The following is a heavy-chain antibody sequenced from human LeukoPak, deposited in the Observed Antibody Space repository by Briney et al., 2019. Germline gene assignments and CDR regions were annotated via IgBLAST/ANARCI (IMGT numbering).Heavy chain of an antibody. J-gene: IGHJ3*02. CDR2: ISGSGGST. CDR3: AKDFKAARYAFDI. Sequence: GGSLRLSCAASGFTFSSYAMSWVRQAPGKGLEWVSAISGSGGSTYYADSVKGRFTISRDNSMNTLYLQMNSLRAEDTAVYYCAKDFKAARYAFDIWGQGTMVTVSS. CDR1: GFTFSSYA. V-gene: IGHV3-23*01.